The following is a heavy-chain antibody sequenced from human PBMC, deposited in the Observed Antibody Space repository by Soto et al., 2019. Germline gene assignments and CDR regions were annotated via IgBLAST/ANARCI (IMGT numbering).Heavy chain of an antibody. V-gene: IGHV3-74*01. CDR1: GFTFSSYW. D-gene: IGHD2-21*02. CDR3: ARETYCGGDCPDAFDI. CDR2: INSDGSST. J-gene: IGHJ3*02. Sequence: EVQLVESGGGLVQPGGSLRLSCAASGFTFSSYWMHWVRQAPGKGLVWVSRINSDGSSTSYADSVKGRLTISRDNAKTTLYLQMNSLRAEDTAVYYCARETYCGGDCPDAFDIWGQGTMVTVSS.